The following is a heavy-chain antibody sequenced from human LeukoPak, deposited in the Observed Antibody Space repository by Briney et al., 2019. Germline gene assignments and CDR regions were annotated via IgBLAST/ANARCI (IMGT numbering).Heavy chain of an antibody. Sequence: SETLSLTCTVSGDSISSSRYYWGWIRQPPGKGLEWIGSIYYSGSTFYNPSLKSRVTISVDTSKDQFSLTLTSVTAADTAVYYCARVEVLLPAYFDYWGQGTLVTVSS. J-gene: IGHJ4*02. V-gene: IGHV4-39*07. CDR1: GDSISSSRYY. CDR2: IYYSGST. CDR3: ARVEVLLPAYFDY. D-gene: IGHD2-15*01.